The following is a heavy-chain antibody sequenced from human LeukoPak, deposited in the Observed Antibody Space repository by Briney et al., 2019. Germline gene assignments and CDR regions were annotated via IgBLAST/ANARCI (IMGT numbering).Heavy chain of an antibody. CDR1: GGTFSSYA. D-gene: IGHD3-3*01. CDR3: ARDREIHVLRFLEWLRDIYYYYGMDV. J-gene: IGHJ6*02. V-gene: IGHV1-69*13. Sequence: SVKVSCKASGGTFSSYAISWVRQAPGQGLEWMGGIIPIFGTANYAQKFQGRVTITADESTSTAYMELSSLRSEDTAVYYCARDREIHVLRFLEWLRDIYYYYGMDVWGQGTTVTVSS. CDR2: IIPIFGTA.